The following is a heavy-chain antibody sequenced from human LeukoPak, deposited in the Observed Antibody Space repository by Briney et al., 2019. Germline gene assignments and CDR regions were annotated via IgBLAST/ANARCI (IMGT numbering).Heavy chain of an antibody. D-gene: IGHD2-2*02. J-gene: IGHJ5*02. V-gene: IGHV3-7*01. Sequence: GGSLRLSCAASGFTFSSYWMSWVRQAPGKGLEWVANIKQDGSEKYYVDSVKGRFTISRDNAKNTLYLQMNSLRAEDTAVYYCARGRDDGYCSSTSCYTGWFDPWGQGTLVTVSS. CDR3: ARGRDDGYCSSTSCYTGWFDP. CDR2: IKQDGSEK. CDR1: GFTFSSYW.